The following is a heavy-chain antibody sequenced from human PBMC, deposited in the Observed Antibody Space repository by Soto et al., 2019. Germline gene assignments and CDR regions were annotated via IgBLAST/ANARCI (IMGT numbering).Heavy chain of an antibody. Sequence: AGSLILSCADSGFTFNIYGMHWVRQAPDKGLEWVALISYDGSNQYYADSVKGRFTISRDNSKNTLFLQMNSLRADDTAVYYCAKDQASGQGSFDSWGQGTLVTVSS. CDR3: AKDQASGQGSFDS. J-gene: IGHJ4*02. CDR1: GFTFNIYG. CDR2: ISYDGSNQ. V-gene: IGHV3-30*18.